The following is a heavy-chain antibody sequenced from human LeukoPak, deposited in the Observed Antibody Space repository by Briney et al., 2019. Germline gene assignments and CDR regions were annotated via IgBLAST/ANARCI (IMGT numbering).Heavy chain of an antibody. D-gene: IGHD3-3*01. CDR3: ARVRAHFGVVNPGFDY. CDR1: GYTFTSYG. CDR2: ISAYNGNT. V-gene: IGHV1-18*01. Sequence: ASVKVSCKASGYTFTSYGISWVRQAPGQGLEWMGWISAYNGNTNYAQKFQGRVTMTRDTSISTAYMELSRLRSDDTAVYYCARVRAHFGVVNPGFDYWGQGTLVTVSS. J-gene: IGHJ4*02.